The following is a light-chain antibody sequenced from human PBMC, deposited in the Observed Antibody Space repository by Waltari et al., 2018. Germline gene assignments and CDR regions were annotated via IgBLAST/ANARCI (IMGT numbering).Light chain of an antibody. CDR1: QRVSRW. Sequence: EIVLTQSPGTLSSSPGERATLSCRASQRVSRWLAWYQQKPGQPPRLLIYGASSRAKGIPDRFSGSGSGTDFSLTISRLEPEDSAVYYCQKYGTLPATFGQGTKVEVK. CDR3: QKYGTLPAT. J-gene: IGKJ1*01. CDR2: GAS. V-gene: IGKV3-20*01.